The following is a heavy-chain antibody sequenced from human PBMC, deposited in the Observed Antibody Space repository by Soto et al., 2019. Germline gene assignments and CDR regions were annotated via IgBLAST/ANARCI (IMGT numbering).Heavy chain of an antibody. CDR2: ISSSSSYI. V-gene: IGHV3-21*01. Sequence: GGSLILSCAASGFTFSSYSMNWVRQATGKGLEWVSSISSSSSYIYYADSVKGRFTISRDNSKNTLYLQMNSLRAEDTAVYYCARGYYYDSSGYLPLDYWGQGTLVTVSS. CDR3: ARGYYYDSSGYLPLDY. J-gene: IGHJ4*02. D-gene: IGHD3-22*01. CDR1: GFTFSSYS.